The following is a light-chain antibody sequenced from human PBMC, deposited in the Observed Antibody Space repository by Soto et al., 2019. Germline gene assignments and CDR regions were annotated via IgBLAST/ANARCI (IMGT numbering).Light chain of an antibody. CDR2: DAS. V-gene: IGKV1-5*01. J-gene: IGKJ2*01. CDR3: QQYKSNLYT. Sequence: DIKMTQSPSTLSASVGDRVTITCRASQPISSWLAWYQQKPGKAPQLLIYDASGLENGVPSRFSGRGSGTEFTLTISGLQPDDFATYFCQQYKSNLYTFGQGTKLEIK. CDR1: QPISSW.